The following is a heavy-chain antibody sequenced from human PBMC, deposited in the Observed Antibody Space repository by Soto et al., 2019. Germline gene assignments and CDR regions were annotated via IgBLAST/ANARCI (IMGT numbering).Heavy chain of an antibody. CDR3: ARDRWFSGWYFVDGMDV. D-gene: IGHD6-19*01. CDR1: GFTFSSYG. J-gene: IGHJ6*02. Sequence: GGSLRLSCAASGFTFSSYGMHWVRQAPGKGLEWVAVIWYDGSNKYYADSVKGRFTISRDNSKNTLYLQMNSLRAEDTAVYYCARDRWFSGWYFVDGMDVWGQGTAVTV. V-gene: IGHV3-33*01. CDR2: IWYDGSNK.